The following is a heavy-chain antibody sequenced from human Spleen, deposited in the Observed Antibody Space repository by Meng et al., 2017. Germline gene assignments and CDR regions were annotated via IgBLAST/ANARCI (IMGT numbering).Heavy chain of an antibody. CDR1: GGIFSHYV. D-gene: IGHD3-22*01. Sequence: SVKVSCKTLGGIFSHYVIGWVRQAPGQGLEWMGGINAVFGTTNYAQKFQDRVTITSDESTSTAYMELSSLRSEDTAVYYCAGNYYDSSSFDYWGQGTLVTVSS. V-gene: IGHV1-69*13. CDR3: AGNYYDSSSFDY. J-gene: IGHJ4*02. CDR2: INAVFGTT.